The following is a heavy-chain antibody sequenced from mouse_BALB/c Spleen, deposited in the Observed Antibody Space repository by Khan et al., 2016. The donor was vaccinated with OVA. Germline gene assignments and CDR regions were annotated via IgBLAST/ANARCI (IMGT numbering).Heavy chain of an antibody. Sequence: EVKLEESGGGLVQPGGSMKLSCVASGFTFSNYWMNWVRQSPEKGFEWVAEIRLKSNIYATHYAESVRGRFTISRDASRSSVYLHMNNLGAEDTGIYYCARGWDWYFDVWGAGTTVTVAS. J-gene: IGHJ1*01. CDR2: IRLKSNIYAT. CDR3: ARGWDWYFDV. D-gene: IGHD3-3*01. CDR1: GFTFSNYW. V-gene: IGHV6-6*02.